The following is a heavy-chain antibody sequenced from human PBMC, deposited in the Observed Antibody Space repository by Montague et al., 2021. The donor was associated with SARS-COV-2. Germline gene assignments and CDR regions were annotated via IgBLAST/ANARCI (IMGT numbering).Heavy chain of an antibody. J-gene: IGHJ2*01. V-gene: IGHV4-61*02. CDR1: GGSINTGGYY. CDR2: VYSSGST. CDR3: ARDPGYTSFTRWYFDL. D-gene: IGHD5-18*01. Sequence: TLSLTCSVSGGSINTGGYYWNWIRQSAGKGLEWIGRVYSSGSTNSRPSLKSPVTISLDTSKNQFSLWLSSVTASDTAVYYCARDPGYTSFTRWYFDLWGRGTLVTVSS.